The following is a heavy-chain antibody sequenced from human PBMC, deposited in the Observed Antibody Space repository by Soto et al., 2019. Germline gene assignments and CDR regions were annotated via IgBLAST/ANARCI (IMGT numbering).Heavy chain of an antibody. CDR1: GFTFGNYW. CDR3: ARGDWVGGTCYSLAGSFYSYMDV. V-gene: IGHV3-74*01. D-gene: IGHD2-15*01. Sequence: EVQLVESGGGLVQPGGSLRLSCAASGFTFGNYWMYWVRQAPGKGLVWVSRINSDGSVSSYADSVKGRLTISRDNVKNTRYLQIDMLRVEDTAVYYCARGDWVGGTCYSLAGSFYSYMDVWGKGTTVTVFS. J-gene: IGHJ6*03. CDR2: INSDGSVS.